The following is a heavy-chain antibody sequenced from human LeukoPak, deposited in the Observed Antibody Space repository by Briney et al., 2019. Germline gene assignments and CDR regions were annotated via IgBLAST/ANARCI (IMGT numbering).Heavy chain of an antibody. CDR3: TTSNGSYYYDSSGYSSLDY. CDR1: GFTFSNAW. CDR2: IKSKSDGGTT. D-gene: IGHD3-22*01. V-gene: IGHV3-15*01. Sequence: PGGSLRLSCAASGFTFSNAWMSCVRQAPGKGLEWVGRIKSKSDGGTTDYAAPVKGRFTISRDDSKNTLYLQMNSLKTEDTAVYYCTTSNGSYYYDSSGYSSLDYWGQGTLVTVSS. J-gene: IGHJ4*02.